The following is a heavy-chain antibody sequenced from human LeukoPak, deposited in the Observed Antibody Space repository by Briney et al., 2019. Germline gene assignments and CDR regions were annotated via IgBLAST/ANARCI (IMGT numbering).Heavy chain of an antibody. Sequence: GGSLRLSCAASGFTVSSKFMHWVRQAPGRGLEWVSVIYSGGITYYADSVKGRFTVSRDNSRNTMYLHMNSLKVEDTAVYYCAKDEVTSGGGLDYWGQGTLVTVSS. D-gene: IGHD3-16*01. J-gene: IGHJ4*02. V-gene: IGHV3-53*01. CDR2: IYSGGIT. CDR1: GFTVSSKF. CDR3: AKDEVTSGGGLDY.